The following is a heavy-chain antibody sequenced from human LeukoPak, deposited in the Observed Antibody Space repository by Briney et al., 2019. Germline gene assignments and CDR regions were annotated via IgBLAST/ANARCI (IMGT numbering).Heavy chain of an antibody. CDR3: ARGYYDSSGYYYGNYGMDV. J-gene: IGHJ6*02. CDR2: IIPILGIA. V-gene: IGHV1-69*04. Sequence: SVKVSCKASGGSFSSYAISWVRQAPGQGLEWMGRIIPILGIANYAQKFQGRVTITADKSTTTAYMELTSLRSEDTAVYYCARGYYDSSGYYYGNYGMDVWGQGTTVTVSS. CDR1: GGSFSSYA. D-gene: IGHD3-22*01.